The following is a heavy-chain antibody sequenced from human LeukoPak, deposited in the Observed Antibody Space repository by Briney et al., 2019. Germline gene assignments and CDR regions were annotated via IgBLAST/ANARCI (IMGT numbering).Heavy chain of an antibody. J-gene: IGHJ4*03. CDR3: ARARITIFGVVGVDFDY. V-gene: IGHV1-3*03. Sequence: GASVKVSCKASGYTFTSYAMHWVRQAPGQRLEWMGWINAGNGNTKYSQEFQGRVTITRDTSASTAYMELSSLRSEDMAVYYCARARITIFGVVGVDFDYWGKGTTVTISS. CDR1: GYTFTSYA. CDR2: INAGNGNT. D-gene: IGHD3-3*01.